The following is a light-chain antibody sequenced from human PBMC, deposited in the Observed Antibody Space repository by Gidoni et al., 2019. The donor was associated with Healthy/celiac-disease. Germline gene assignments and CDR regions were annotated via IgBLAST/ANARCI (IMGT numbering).Light chain of an antibody. Sequence: QSVLPQPPSASGTPGQRVTISCSGSSSNIGSNTVNWYQQLPGPAPKLLIYSNNHRPSGGPDRFSGSKSGTSASLAISGLQSEDEADYYCAAWDDSLNGHVVFGGGTKLTVL. CDR2: SNN. CDR3: AAWDDSLNGHVV. J-gene: IGLJ2*01. CDR1: SSNIGSNT. V-gene: IGLV1-44*01.